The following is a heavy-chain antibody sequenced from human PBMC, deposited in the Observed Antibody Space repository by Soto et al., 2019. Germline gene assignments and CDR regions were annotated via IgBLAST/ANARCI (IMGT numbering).Heavy chain of an antibody. V-gene: IGHV1-18*01. Sequence: ASVKVSCKGCGYSFTTSGITWLRQAPGQGLEWMGWISTYNGNTNYAQKLQDRVTLTTDTSTSTAYMELRSLRSDDTAVYYCARRLYGDYDYWGQGTLVTVSS. CDR3: ARRLYGDYDY. CDR2: ISTYNGNT. D-gene: IGHD4-17*01. J-gene: IGHJ4*02. CDR1: GYSFTTSG.